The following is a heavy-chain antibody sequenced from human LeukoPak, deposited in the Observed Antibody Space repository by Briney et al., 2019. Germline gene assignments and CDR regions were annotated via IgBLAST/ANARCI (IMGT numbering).Heavy chain of an antibody. CDR3: VRAGDYGDYVGWFDP. J-gene: IGHJ5*02. D-gene: IGHD4-17*01. V-gene: IGHV4-4*07. Sequence: NTSETLSLTCTVSGGSISSYYWSWIRQPAGKGLEWIGRIHTSGSTNYYPSLKSRLTMSVDTSKNQFSLKLNSVTAADTAVYYCVRAGDYGDYVGWFDPWGQGTLVTVSS. CDR1: GGSISSYY. CDR2: IHTSGST.